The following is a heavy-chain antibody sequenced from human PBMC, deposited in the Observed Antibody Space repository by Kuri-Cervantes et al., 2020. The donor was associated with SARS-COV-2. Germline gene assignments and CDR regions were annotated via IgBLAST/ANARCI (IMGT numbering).Heavy chain of an antibody. CDR3: ATEGGTYPGWFDP. J-gene: IGHJ5*02. D-gene: IGHD1-26*01. V-gene: IGHV3-30-3*01. CDR2: ISFGGSNE. Sequence: GESLKISCAASGLTFSGYAVHWVRQAPDKGLEWVALISFGGSNEYYADSVKGRFNISRDTSKNTLYLQMKSLRPEDTAVYYCATEGGTYPGWFDPWGQGTLVTVSS. CDR1: GLTFSGYA.